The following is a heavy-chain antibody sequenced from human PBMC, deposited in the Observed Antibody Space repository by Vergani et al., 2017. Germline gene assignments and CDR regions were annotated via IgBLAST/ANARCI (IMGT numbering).Heavy chain of an antibody. J-gene: IGHJ1*01. CDR1: GGTFSSYA. D-gene: IGHD6-19*01. V-gene: IGHV1-69*01. CDR2: IIPIFGTA. CDR3: ARDRFPIAVAGAVQH. Sequence: QVQLVQSGAEVKKPGSSVKVSCKASGGTFSSYAISWVRQAPGQGLEWMGGIIPIFGTANYAQKFQGRVTSTADESTSTAYMELSSLRSEATAVSYCARDRFPIAVAGAVQHWGQGTLVTVSS.